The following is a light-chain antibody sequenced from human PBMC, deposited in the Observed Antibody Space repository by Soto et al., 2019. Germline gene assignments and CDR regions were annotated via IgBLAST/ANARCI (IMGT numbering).Light chain of an antibody. J-gene: IGLJ3*02. CDR3: SSYAGASWV. Sequence: QSALTQPPSASGSPGQSVTISCTATSSDLGGYDYVSWYQQYPGKAPKLMIYEVSKRPSGVPDRFSGSKSGNTASLTVSGLQAEDEAQYYCSSYAGASWVFGGGTKLTVL. CDR1: SSDLGGYDY. V-gene: IGLV2-8*01. CDR2: EVS.